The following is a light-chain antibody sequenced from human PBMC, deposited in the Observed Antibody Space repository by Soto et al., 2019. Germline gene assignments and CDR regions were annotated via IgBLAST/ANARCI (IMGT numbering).Light chain of an antibody. J-gene: IGKJ1*01. CDR3: QQYNSYST. CDR2: KAS. V-gene: IGKV1-5*03. CDR1: QSISSW. Sequence: DNQNTQASSTLSASVGARVTITCRASQSISSWLAWYQQKPGKAPKLLIYKASSLESGVPSRFSGSGSGTEFTLTISSLQPDDFATYYCQQYNSYSTFGQGTKVDIK.